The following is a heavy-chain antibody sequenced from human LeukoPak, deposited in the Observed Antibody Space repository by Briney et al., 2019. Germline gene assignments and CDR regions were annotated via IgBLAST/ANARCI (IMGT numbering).Heavy chain of an antibody. D-gene: IGHD5-18*01. CDR2: INPSGGGT. V-gene: IGHV1-46*01. CDR3: ARDSQTVDTFFDP. CDR1: GYTFTSYY. J-gene: IGHJ5*02. Sequence: ASVKVSGKASGYTFTSYYMHWVRQAPGQGLEWMGIINPSGGGTSYAQKFQGRVTMTRDMSTSTVYMELSSLRSEDTAVYYCARDSQTVDTFFDPWGQGTLVTVSS.